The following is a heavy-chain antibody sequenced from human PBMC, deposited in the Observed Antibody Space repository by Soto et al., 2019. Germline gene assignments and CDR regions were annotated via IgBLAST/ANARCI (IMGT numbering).Heavy chain of an antibody. V-gene: IGHV4-30-2*05. CDR3: ARENRQYYDSSSYSY. J-gene: IGHJ4*02. CDR1: GGSISSGGYS. CDR2: IYYRGSN. Sequence: PSETLSLTCAVSGGSISSGGYSWSWIRQPPGKGMERIGSIYYRGSNYYNPSLKSRVTISVDTSKNQFSLILSSVTAADPAVDYCARENRQYYDSSSYSYWGQGTLVTVSS. D-gene: IGHD3-22*01.